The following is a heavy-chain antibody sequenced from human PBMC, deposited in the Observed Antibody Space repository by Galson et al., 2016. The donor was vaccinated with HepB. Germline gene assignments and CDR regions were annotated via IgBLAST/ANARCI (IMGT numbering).Heavy chain of an antibody. Sequence: QSGAEVKKPGESLRISCTGSGYSFTNYWINWVRQMPGKGLEWMGRIGPGDSFTNYSPSFQGHVTISADKSISTAYLQWSSLKASDTAMYYCASLRSGSLTSGSWGQGTLVTVSS. CDR3: ASLRSGSLTSGS. CDR1: GYSFTNYW. CDR2: IGPGDSFT. V-gene: IGHV5-10-1*01. D-gene: IGHD1-26*01. J-gene: IGHJ5*02.